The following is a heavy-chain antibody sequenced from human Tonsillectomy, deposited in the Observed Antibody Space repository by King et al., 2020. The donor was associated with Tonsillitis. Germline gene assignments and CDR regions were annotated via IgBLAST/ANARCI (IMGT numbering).Heavy chain of an antibody. D-gene: IGHD4-17*01. CDR1: GFTFSNAW. CDR3: ATRPPQHGDYPLDF. Sequence: VQLVESGGGLVKPGGSLTLSCAASGFTFSNAWMNWVRQAPGKGLEWVGRITSKTDGGTTVYAAPVKGRFTIPRDDSQNTLYLQMNSLKTEDTGVYYCATRPPQHGDYPLDFWGQGILVTVSS. V-gene: IGHV3-15*01. J-gene: IGHJ4*02. CDR2: ITSKTDGGTT.